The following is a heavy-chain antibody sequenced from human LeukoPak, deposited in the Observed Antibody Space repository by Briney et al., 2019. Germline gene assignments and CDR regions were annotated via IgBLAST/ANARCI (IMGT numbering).Heavy chain of an antibody. D-gene: IGHD6-19*01. J-gene: IGHJ4*02. CDR3: AKLPVIAVAGSFDY. Sequence: GGSLRLSCAASGFTFSSYAMSWVRQAPGKGLGWVSGTSGSGGITYYADSVKGRFTVSRDNSKNTLYLHMNSLRAEDTAVYYCAKLPVIAVAGSFDYWGQGTLVTVSS. CDR2: TSGSGGIT. CDR1: GFTFSSYA. V-gene: IGHV3-23*01.